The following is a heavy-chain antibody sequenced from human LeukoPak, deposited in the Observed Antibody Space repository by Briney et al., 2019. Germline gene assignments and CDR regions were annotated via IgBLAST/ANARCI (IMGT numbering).Heavy chain of an antibody. J-gene: IGHJ3*02. CDR2: INWNGGST. V-gene: IGHV3-20*01. CDR3: ARDISSGWLNDAFDI. CDR1: GFTFDDYG. Sequence: PGGSLRLSCAASGFTFDDYGMSWVRQAPGKGLGWVSGINWNGGSTGYADSVKGRFTISRDNAKNSLYLQMNSLRAEDTALYHCARDISSGWLNDAFDIWGQGTMVTVSS. D-gene: IGHD6-19*01.